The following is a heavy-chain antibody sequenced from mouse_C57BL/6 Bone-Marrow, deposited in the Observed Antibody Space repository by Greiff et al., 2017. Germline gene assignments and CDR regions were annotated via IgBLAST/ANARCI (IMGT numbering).Heavy chain of an antibody. CDR2: IYPGNSDT. V-gene: IGHV1-5*01. CDR1: GYTFTSYW. J-gene: IGHJ4*01. D-gene: IGHD2-12*01. CDR3: TSASYLFYAMDY. Sequence: VQLKQSGTVLARPGASVKMSCKTSGYTFTSYWMHWVKQRPGQGLEWIGAIYPGNSDTSYNQKFKGKAKLTAVTSASTAYMELSSLTNEDSAVXYYTSASYLFYAMDYWGQGTSVTVSS.